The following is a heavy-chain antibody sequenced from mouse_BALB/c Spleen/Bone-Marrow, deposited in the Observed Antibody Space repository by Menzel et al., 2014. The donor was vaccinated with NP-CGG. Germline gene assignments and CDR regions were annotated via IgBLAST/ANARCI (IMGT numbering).Heavy chain of an antibody. J-gene: IGHJ2*01. D-gene: IGHD4-1*01. CDR3: ARPLTGAYFDY. Sequence: EVKVVESGGGLVKPGGSLKLSCAASGFAFSSYDMSWVRQTSEKRLEWVATISSGGSYTYYPDSVKGRFTISRDDARNTLYLQMSSLRSEDTALYYCARPLTGAYFDYWGQGTTLTVSS. V-gene: IGHV5-9*02. CDR1: GFAFSSYD. CDR2: ISSGGSYT.